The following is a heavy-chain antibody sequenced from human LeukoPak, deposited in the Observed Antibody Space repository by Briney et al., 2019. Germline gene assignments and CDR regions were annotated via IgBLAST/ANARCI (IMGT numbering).Heavy chain of an antibody. Sequence: GGSLRLSCAASGFTVSSNYMSWVRQAPGKGLEWVSVIYSGGSTYYADSVKGRFTISRDNSKNTLYLQMNSLRAEDTAVYYCARVKDSSGYWGSFDYWGQGTLVTVSS. CDR1: GFTVSSNY. V-gene: IGHV3-53*01. CDR2: IYSGGST. D-gene: IGHD3-22*01. CDR3: ARVKDSSGYWGSFDY. J-gene: IGHJ4*02.